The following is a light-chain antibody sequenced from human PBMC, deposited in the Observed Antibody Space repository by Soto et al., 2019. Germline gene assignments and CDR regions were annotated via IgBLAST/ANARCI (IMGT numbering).Light chain of an antibody. CDR2: GAS. Sequence: EIVLTQSPGTLSLSPGQRATLSCRASQSVSSTYLAWYQQKPGQAPRVLIYGASNRATGIPDRFSGSGSGTDFSLTISRLEPEDVAVYYCQQYGSSPWTFGQGTKVEIK. CDR1: QSVSSTY. CDR3: QQYGSSPWT. J-gene: IGKJ1*01. V-gene: IGKV3-20*01.